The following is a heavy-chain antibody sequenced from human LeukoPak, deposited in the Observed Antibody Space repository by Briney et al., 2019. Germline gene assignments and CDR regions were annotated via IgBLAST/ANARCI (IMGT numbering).Heavy chain of an antibody. CDR3: AKDSAGVAATDF. D-gene: IGHD6-19*01. Sequence: GGSLRLSCAASGFTFDDYAMHWVRQAPGKGLEWVSGISWNSGSIGYAVSVKGRFTISRDNSKNTVYLQMDSLRVEDTALYYCAKDSAGVAATDFWGQGTLVTVS. CDR1: GFTFDDYA. J-gene: IGHJ4*02. CDR2: ISWNSGSI. V-gene: IGHV3-9*01.